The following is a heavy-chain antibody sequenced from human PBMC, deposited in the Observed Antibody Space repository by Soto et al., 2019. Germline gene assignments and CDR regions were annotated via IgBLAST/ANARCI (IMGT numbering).Heavy chain of an antibody. D-gene: IGHD3-22*01. Sequence: SVKVSCKASGYTFTSYAMNWVRQAPGQGLEWMGRIIPILGIANYAQKFQGRVTITADKSTSTAYMELSSLRSEDTAVYYCALYYYDSSGYYSHCYWGQGTLVTVSS. CDR3: ALYYYDSSGYYSHCY. V-gene: IGHV1-69*04. CDR2: IIPILGIA. J-gene: IGHJ4*02. CDR1: GYTFTSYA.